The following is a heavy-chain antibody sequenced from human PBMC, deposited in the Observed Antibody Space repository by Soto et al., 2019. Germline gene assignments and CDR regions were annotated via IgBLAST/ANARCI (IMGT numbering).Heavy chain of an antibody. CDR1: GYTFTGYY. CDR3: ARVPGCSGGSCYSRRYFDL. Sequence: QVQLVQSGAEVKKPGASVKVSCKASGYTFTGYYMHWARQAPGQGLEWMGWINPNSGGTNYAQKFQGRVTMTRDTSISTAYMELSRLRSDDTAVYYCARVPGCSGGSCYSRRYFDLWGRGTLVTVSS. D-gene: IGHD2-15*01. V-gene: IGHV1-2*02. J-gene: IGHJ2*01. CDR2: INPNSGGT.